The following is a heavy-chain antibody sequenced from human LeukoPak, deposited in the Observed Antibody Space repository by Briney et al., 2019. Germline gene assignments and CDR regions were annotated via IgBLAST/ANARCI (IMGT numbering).Heavy chain of an antibody. Sequence: PGGSLRLSCAASGFIFSSYAMHWVRQAPGKGLEWVAVISYDGSNTDYADSVKGRFTISRDNSKNALYLQMNSLRAEDTAVYYCARCRDYNFWSGSAVDYWGQGILVTVSS. CDR2: ISYDGSNT. CDR3: ARCRDYNFWSGSAVDY. J-gene: IGHJ4*02. V-gene: IGHV3-30-3*01. D-gene: IGHD3-3*01. CDR1: GFIFSSYA.